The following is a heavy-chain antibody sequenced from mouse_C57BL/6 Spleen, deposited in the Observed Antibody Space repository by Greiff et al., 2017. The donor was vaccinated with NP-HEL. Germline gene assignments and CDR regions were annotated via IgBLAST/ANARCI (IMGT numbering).Heavy chain of an antibody. CDR2: ISAGGSYT. CDR3: ARATGYYFGN. CDR1: GFTFSSYA. J-gene: IGHJ2*01. V-gene: IGHV5-4*03. Sequence: EVKLVESGGGLVKPGGSLKLSCAASGFTFSSYAMPWVRQTPEKRLEWVATISAGGSYTYYPDNVKGRVTISRDNAKNNLYLEMRHLKSEDTAMYYCARATGYYFGNWGQGTTLTVSS. D-gene: IGHD1-1*01.